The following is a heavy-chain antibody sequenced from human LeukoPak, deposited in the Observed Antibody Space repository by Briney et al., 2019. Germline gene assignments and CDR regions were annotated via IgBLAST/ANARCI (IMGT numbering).Heavy chain of an antibody. Sequence: GGSLRLSCAASGFTFSSYAMHWVRQAPGKGLEGVAFIRYDGSNKYYADSVKGRFTISRDNSKNTLYLQMNSLRAEDTAVYYCAKDFRPTYYGSGQNWFDPWGQGTLVTVSS. J-gene: IGHJ5*02. D-gene: IGHD3-10*01. CDR3: AKDFRPTYYGSGQNWFDP. CDR2: IRYDGSNK. CDR1: GFTFSSYA. V-gene: IGHV3-30*02.